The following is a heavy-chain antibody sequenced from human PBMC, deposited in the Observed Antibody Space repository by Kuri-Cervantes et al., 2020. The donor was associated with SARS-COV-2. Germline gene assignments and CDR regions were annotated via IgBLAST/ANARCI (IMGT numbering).Heavy chain of an antibody. D-gene: IGHD2-2*01. CDR1: GYTFTSNY. J-gene: IGHJ5*02. CDR2: ISAYNGNT. Sequence: ASVKVSCKASGYTFTSNYIHWVRQAPGQGLEWMGWISAYNGNTNYAQKLQGRVTMTIDTSTSTAYMELRSLRSDDTAVYYCARRVVPAADFDPWGQGTLVTVSS. V-gene: IGHV1-18*04. CDR3: ARRVVPAADFDP.